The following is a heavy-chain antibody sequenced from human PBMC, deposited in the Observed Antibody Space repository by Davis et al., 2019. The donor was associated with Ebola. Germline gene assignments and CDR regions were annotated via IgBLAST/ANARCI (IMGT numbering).Heavy chain of an antibody. CDR1: GGSFSSGGYY. V-gene: IGHV4-31*03. J-gene: IGHJ4*02. D-gene: IGHD2-2*01. CDR3: ARASKVVPALPDY. CDR2: IYYSGST. Sequence: LRLSCTVSGGSFSSGGYYWSWIRQHPGKGLEWIGYIYYSGSTYYNPSLKRRVTISVDTSKNQFSLKLSSVTAADTAVYYCARASKVVPALPDYWGQGTLVTVSS.